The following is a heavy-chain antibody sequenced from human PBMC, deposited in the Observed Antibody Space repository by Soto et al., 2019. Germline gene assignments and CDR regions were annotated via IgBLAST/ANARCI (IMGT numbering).Heavy chain of an antibody. V-gene: IGHV1-18*01. CDR1: GYTFTSYG. CDR3: ARVALGLYGDYVDYYYGMDV. Sequence: ASVKVSCKASGYTFTSYGISWVRQAPGQGPEWMGWISAYNGNTNYAQKLQGRVTMTTDTSTSTAYMELRSLRSDDTAVYYCARVALGLYGDYVDYYYGMDVWGQGTTVTVSS. CDR2: ISAYNGNT. D-gene: IGHD4-17*01. J-gene: IGHJ6*02.